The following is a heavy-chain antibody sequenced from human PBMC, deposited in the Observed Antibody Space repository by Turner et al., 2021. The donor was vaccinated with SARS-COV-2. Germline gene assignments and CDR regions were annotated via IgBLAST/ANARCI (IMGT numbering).Heavy chain of an antibody. CDR2: ISYDGSNK. CDR3: AGIQSYDRSDYYGMDV. V-gene: IGHV3-30-3*01. J-gene: IGHJ6*02. D-gene: IGHD3-22*01. Sequence: QVQLVESGGGVVQPGRSLRLSCAASGFPFSSYAMNWVRQAPGKGLEWVAVISYDGSNKYYADSVKGRFTISRDNSKNTLYLQMNSLRAEDTAVYYCAGIQSYDRSDYYGMDVWGQGTTVTVSS. CDR1: GFPFSSYA.